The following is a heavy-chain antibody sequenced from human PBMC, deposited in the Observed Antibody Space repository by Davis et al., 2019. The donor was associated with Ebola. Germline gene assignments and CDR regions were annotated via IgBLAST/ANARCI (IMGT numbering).Heavy chain of an antibody. Sequence: ETLSLTCAVYGGSFSGYYMSRLCIAPGKGLEWVSVIYSGARTYYADSVNGRFPISRHNSKNTLYLQMNSRGAEDTAVYYCARAYDSSGSLDYWGQGTLVTVSS. V-gene: IGHV3-53*04. CDR1: GGSFSGYY. D-gene: IGHD3-22*01. J-gene: IGHJ4*02. CDR3: ARAYDSSGSLDY. CDR2: IYSGART.